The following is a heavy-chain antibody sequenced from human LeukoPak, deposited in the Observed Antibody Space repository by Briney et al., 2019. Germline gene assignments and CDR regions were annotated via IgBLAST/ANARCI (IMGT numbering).Heavy chain of an antibody. CDR2: LYNTGNT. D-gene: IGHD3-16*01. J-gene: IGHJ4*02. CDR1: GDSISGSY. CDR3: ARGAWGFDY. Sequence: PSETLSLTCSVSGDSISGSYWSWIRQPAGKGLEWIGRLYNTGNTKYNPALKSRVTISVDTSKNQFSLKLSSVTAADTAVYYCARGAWGFDYWGQGTLVTVSS. V-gene: IGHV4-4*07.